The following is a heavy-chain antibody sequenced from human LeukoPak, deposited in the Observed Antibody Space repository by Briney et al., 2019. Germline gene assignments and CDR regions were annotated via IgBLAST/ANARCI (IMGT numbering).Heavy chain of an antibody. Sequence: PGRSLRLSCAASGFTFDDYGMHWVRQAPGKGLEWVSGISWNSGNIGYADSVKGRFTISRDNAKNSLYLQMNSLRAEDTALYYCAKDAGGLVVVPAMDWGQGTLVTVSS. CDR3: AKDAGGLVVVPAMD. J-gene: IGHJ4*02. V-gene: IGHV3-9*01. D-gene: IGHD2-2*01. CDR1: GFTFDDYG. CDR2: ISWNSGNI.